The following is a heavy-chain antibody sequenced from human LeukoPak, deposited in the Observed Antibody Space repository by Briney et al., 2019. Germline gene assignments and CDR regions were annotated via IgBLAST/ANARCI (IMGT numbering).Heavy chain of an antibody. V-gene: IGHV3-7*01. Sequence: GGSLRLSCAASGFTFSSYWMSWVRQAPGKGLEWVANIKKDGSEKYYVDSVKGRFTISRDNAKNSLYLQMNSLRAEDTAVYYCARGGPRWLADYWGQGTLVTVSS. J-gene: IGHJ4*02. CDR2: IKKDGSEK. CDR3: ARGGPRWLADY. D-gene: IGHD5-24*01. CDR1: GFTFSSYW.